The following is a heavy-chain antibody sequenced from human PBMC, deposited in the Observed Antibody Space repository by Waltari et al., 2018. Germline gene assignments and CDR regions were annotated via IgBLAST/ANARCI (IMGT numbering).Heavy chain of an antibody. V-gene: IGHV3-7*01. CDR3: ARDVRHETSDY. CDR2: IKQDGSEK. Sequence: EVQLVESGGGLVQPGGSLRLSCAASDFTFSSDWMRLVRQAPGKGLEWVANIKQDGSEKYYVDSVKGRSTISRDNAKNSLYLQMNSLRAEDTAVYYCARDVRHETSDYWGQGTLVTVSS. D-gene: IGHD1-1*01. CDR1: DFTFSSDW. J-gene: IGHJ4*02.